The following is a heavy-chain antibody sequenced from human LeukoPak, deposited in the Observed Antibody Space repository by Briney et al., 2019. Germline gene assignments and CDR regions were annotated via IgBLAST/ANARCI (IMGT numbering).Heavy chain of an antibody. D-gene: IGHD6-6*01. J-gene: IGHJ6*03. CDR2: MNPNSGNT. V-gene: IGHV1-8*03. CDR3: ARGLSSSHYYYMDV. Sequence: GASVKVSCKASGYTFTSYDINWVRQAPGQGLEWMGWMNPNSGNTGYAQKFQGRVTITRNTSISTAYMELSSLRSEDTAVYYCARGLSSSHYYYMDVWGKGTTVTVSS. CDR1: GYTFTSYD.